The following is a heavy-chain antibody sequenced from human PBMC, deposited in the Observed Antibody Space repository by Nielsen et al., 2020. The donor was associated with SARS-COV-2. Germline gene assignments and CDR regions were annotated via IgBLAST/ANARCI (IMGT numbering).Heavy chain of an antibody. CDR1: GFSFSETW. D-gene: IGHD2-8*02. CDR3: ARDWSRASDV. J-gene: IGHJ3*01. CDR2: IKPDGSEQ. V-gene: IGHV3-7*01. Sequence: GGSLRLSCVASGFSFSETWMSWVRQVPGKGLEWVADIKPDGSEQQYVDSVKGRFTISRDNAKSSMSLQMNSLRVEDTAIYYCARDWSRASDVWGQGTVVIVSS.